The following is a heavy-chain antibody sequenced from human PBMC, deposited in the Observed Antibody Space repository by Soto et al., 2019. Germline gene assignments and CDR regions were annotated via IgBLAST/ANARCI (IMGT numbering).Heavy chain of an antibody. CDR3: FRVCGAHRDAYAI. CDR1: GYTFTSYY. V-gene: IGHV1-46*03. Sequence: ASVKVSCKASGYTFTSYYMHWVRQPPGQELEWMGIINTSGGSTSYAQKFQGRVTMARDASTSTVYLELSSLRSEDTAVYFCFRVCGAHRDAYAIRGQGTMVTVSS. D-gene: IGHD2-2*01. CDR2: INTSGGST. J-gene: IGHJ3*02.